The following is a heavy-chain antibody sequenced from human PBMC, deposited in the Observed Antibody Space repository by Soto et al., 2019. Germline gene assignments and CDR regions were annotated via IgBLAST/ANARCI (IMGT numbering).Heavy chain of an antibody. CDR1: GFTFMSNA. CDR3: ARDPIYDFWSGYYYSSYGMDV. Sequence: GGSLRLSCVASGFTFMSNAMSWVRQAPGKGLEWVSAISSSSSTIYYADSVKGRFTISRDNAKNSVYLQMNSLRDEDTAVYYCARDPIYDFWSGYYYSSYGMDVWGQGTTVTVSS. J-gene: IGHJ6*02. V-gene: IGHV3-48*02. CDR2: ISSSSSTI. D-gene: IGHD3-3*01.